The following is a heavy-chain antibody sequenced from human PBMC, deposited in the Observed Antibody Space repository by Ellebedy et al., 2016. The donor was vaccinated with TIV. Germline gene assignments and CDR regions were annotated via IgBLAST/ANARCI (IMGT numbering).Heavy chain of an antibody. Sequence: ASVKVSCKASGGIFSSYAVTWVRQAPGQGLEYMGGIIPILGEVKYAQNLQGRVTITADISTTTSYMELSSLRSEDTAVYYCARDYQWLRPPSPNWSDLWGQGTLVTVTS. J-gene: IGHJ5*02. CDR2: IIPILGEV. D-gene: IGHD5-12*01. CDR1: GGIFSSYA. CDR3: ARDYQWLRPPSPNWSDL. V-gene: IGHV1-69*10.